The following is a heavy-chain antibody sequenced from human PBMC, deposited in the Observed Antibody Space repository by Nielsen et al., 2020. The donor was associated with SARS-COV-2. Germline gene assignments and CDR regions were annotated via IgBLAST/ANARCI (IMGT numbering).Heavy chain of an antibody. CDR2: IWYDGSNE. D-gene: IGHD2-2*01. J-gene: IGHJ4*02. CDR3: ARMDRDIVVVPAATTSLDY. CDR1: GFTFSSFG. Sequence: GESLKISCAASGFTFSSFGMHWVRQAPGEGLEWVAVIWYDGSNEYYADSVKGRFTISRDNAKNMLYLQMNSLRAEDTAVYYCARMDRDIVVVPAATTSLDYWGQGTLVTVSS. V-gene: IGHV3-33*01.